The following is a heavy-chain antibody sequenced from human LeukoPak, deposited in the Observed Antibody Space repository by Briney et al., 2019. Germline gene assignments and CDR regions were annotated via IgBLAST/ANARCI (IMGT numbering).Heavy chain of an antibody. V-gene: IGHV4-4*07. D-gene: IGHD3-22*01. CDR2: IYTSGST. Sequence: SETLSLTCTVSGGSISSYYWSWIRQPAGKGLEWIGRIYTSGSTNYNPSLKSRVTMSVDTSKNQFSLKLSSVTAADTAVYYCARALYYYDSSGYYPPFDYWGQGTLVTVSS. J-gene: IGHJ4*02. CDR1: GGSISSYY. CDR3: ARALYYYDSSGYYPPFDY.